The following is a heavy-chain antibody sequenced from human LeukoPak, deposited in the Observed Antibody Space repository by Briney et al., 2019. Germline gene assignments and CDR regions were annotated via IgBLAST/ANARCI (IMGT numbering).Heavy chain of an antibody. CDR3: ATGGGSSGYPDY. Sequence: ASVKVSCKASGYTFTGYYMHWVRQAPGQGLEWMGWINPNSGGTDYAQRFQGRVTMTTDMSITTAYMELNSLRSDDTAVYYCATGGGSSGYPDYWRQGTLVTVSS. CDR2: INPNSGGT. CDR1: GYTFTGYY. V-gene: IGHV1-2*02. J-gene: IGHJ4*02. D-gene: IGHD3-22*01.